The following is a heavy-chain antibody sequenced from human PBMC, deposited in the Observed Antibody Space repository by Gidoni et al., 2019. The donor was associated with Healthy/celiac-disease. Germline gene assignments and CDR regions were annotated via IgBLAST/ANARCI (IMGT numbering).Heavy chain of an antibody. Sequence: QLQLQESGPGLVKPSETLSLTCTVSGGSISSSSYYWGWIRQPPGQGLEWIGSLYYSGSTYYNPSLKSRVTISVDTSKNQFSLKLSSVTAADTAVYYCARHGCSSTSCSVRYYYYYMDVWGKGTTVTVSS. D-gene: IGHD2-2*01. CDR3: ARHGCSSTSCSVRYYYYYMDV. V-gene: IGHV4-39*01. CDR1: GGSISSSSYY. CDR2: LYYSGST. J-gene: IGHJ6*03.